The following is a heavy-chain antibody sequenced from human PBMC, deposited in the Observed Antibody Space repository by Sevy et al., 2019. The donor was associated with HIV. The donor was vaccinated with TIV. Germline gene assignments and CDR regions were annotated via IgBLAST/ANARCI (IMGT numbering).Heavy chain of an antibody. CDR2: IIPIFGTT. Sequence: ASVKVSCKASGGTFSNYALSWVRQAPGQGLEWMGGIIPIFGTTNFAQTFQGRVTLTADESRSTAYMELSSLKSADTAVYYCARTPLLSIPGTTDVYFDNWGQRTLVTASS. CDR1: GGTFSNYA. CDR3: ARTPLLSIPGTTDVYFDN. J-gene: IGHJ4*02. V-gene: IGHV1-69*13. D-gene: IGHD4-4*01.